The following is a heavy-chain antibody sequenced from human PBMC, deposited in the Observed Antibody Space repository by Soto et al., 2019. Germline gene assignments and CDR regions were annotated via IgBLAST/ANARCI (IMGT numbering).Heavy chain of an antibody. Sequence: EVKVMESGGGLVQPGGSLRLSCAVSGFIFSDYEMNWVRQAPGKGLEWLSQITSSGTTTYYADSVKGRFTISRDNAKSALFLQMNSLRAEDTAVYYCARNQYQLLKRGPVDYWGQGTLVTVSS. D-gene: IGHD2-2*01. V-gene: IGHV3-48*03. J-gene: IGHJ4*02. CDR1: GFIFSDYE. CDR3: ARNQYQLLKRGPVDY. CDR2: ITSSGTTT.